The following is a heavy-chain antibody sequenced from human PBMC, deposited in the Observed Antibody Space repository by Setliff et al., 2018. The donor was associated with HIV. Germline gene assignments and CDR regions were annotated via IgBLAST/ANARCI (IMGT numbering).Heavy chain of an antibody. Sequence: GESLKISCAASELTFSNYAMTWVRQAPGKGLEWVSSLSGSGGSTYYADSVKGRFTISRDNSKNTLYLQMNRLGPEDTAVYYCAKAGGYYYYYYYMDVWGKGTTVTVSS. J-gene: IGHJ6*03. D-gene: IGHD3-10*01. V-gene: IGHV3-23*01. CDR2: LSGSGGST. CDR1: ELTFSNYA. CDR3: AKAGGYYYYYYYMDV.